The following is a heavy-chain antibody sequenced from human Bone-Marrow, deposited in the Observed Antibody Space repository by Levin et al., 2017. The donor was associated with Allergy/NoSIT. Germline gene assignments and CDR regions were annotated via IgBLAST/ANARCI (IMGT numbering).Heavy chain of an antibody. J-gene: IGHJ6*02. CDR1: RGSISSGGYY. Sequence: KSSETLSLTCSVSRGSISSGGYYWSWIRQHPGKGLEWIGYVYYSGSTFYNPSLKSRVTMSVDTSKKQFSLKLNSVTAADTAVYYCAIGDPMVVPAAIRPYYAMDVWGQGTTVTVSS. D-gene: IGHD2-2*01. CDR3: AIGDPMVVPAAIRPYYAMDV. V-gene: IGHV4-31*03. CDR2: VYYSGST.